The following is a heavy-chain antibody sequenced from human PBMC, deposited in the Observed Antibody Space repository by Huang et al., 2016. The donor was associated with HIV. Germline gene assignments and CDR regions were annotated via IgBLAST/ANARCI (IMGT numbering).Heavy chain of an antibody. J-gene: IGHJ4*02. Sequence: EVQLLESGGGLVQPGGSLRLSCAASGFTFSRYAMSWVRQAPGKGREWVSVISVGGGSTYYADSVKGRFTISRDNSKNTLYLQMNSLRAEDAAVYYCAKDPYSSSWFDHFDYWGQGTLVTVSS. V-gene: IGHV3-23*01. CDR3: AKDPYSSSWFDHFDY. CDR2: ISVGGGST. CDR1: GFTFSRYA. D-gene: IGHD6-13*01.